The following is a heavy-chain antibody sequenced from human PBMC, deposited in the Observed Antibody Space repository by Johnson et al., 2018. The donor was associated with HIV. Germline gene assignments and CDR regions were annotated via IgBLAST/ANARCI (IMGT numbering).Heavy chain of an antibody. D-gene: IGHD2-21*01. CDR3: ARAGLSYCGGDCYRILDI. J-gene: IGHJ3*02. Sequence: VQLVESGGGLVQPGRSLRLSCAASGFTFDDYAMHWVRQAPGKGLEWVSGISWNSGSIGYADSVKGRFTISRDNAKNSLYLQMNSLRAEDTALYYCARAGLSYCGGDCYRILDIWGQGTMVTVSS. V-gene: IGHV3-9*01. CDR2: ISWNSGSI. CDR1: GFTFDDYA.